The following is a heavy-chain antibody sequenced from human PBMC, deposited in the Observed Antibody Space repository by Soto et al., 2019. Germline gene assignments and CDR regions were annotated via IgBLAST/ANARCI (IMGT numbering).Heavy chain of an antibody. V-gene: IGHV1-69*08. CDR3: ARDRESIAAAATYNCFDP. J-gene: IGHJ5*02. CDR2: IIPILGIA. CDR1: GGTFSSYT. D-gene: IGHD6-13*01. Sequence: QVQLVQSGAEVKKPGSSVKVSCKASGGTFSSYTISWVRQAPGQGLEWMGRIIPILGIANYAQKFQGRVTITADRSTSTDYMELSSLRSEDTAVYYCARDRESIAAAATYNCFDPWGQGTLVTVSS.